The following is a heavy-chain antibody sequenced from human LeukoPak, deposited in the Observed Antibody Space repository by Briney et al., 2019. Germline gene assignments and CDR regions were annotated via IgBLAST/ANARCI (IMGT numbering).Heavy chain of an antibody. D-gene: IGHD3-10*01. CDR1: GYSFTSYW. V-gene: IGHV5-51*01. Sequence: GESLKISCKGSGYSFTSYWIGWVRQMPGKGLEWMGIIYPGDSDTRYSPSFQGQVTISADKSISTAYLQWSSLKASDTAMYYCARGYGITMVRVNWFDPWGQGTLVTVSS. CDR3: ARGYGITMVRVNWFDP. J-gene: IGHJ5*02. CDR2: IYPGDSDT.